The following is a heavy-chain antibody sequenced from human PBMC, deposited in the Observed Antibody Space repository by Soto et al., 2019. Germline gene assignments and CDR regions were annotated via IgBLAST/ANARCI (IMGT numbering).Heavy chain of an antibody. CDR1: GFTFSSYA. V-gene: IGHV3-23*01. J-gene: IGHJ4*02. D-gene: IGHD3-3*01. CDR3: AKDSRFLEWLLLDH. Sequence: GGSLRLSCAASGFTFSSYAMSWVRQAPGKGLEWVSAISGSGGSTYYADSVKGRFTISRDNSKNTLYLQMNSLRAEDTAVYYCAKDSRFLEWLLLDHWGQGTLVTVSS. CDR2: ISGSGGST.